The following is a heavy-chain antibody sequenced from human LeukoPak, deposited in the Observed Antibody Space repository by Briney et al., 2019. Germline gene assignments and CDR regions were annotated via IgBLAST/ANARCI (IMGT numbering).Heavy chain of an antibody. CDR1: GGTFSSYA. Sequence: SVKVSCKASGGTFSSYAISWVRQAPGQGLEWMGRIIPILGIANYAQKFQGRVTITADKSTSTAYMELGSLRSEDTAVYYCARDPPLDYYDSSGYREAAYYYYYGMDVWGQGTTVTVSS. V-gene: IGHV1-69*04. J-gene: IGHJ6*02. CDR2: IIPILGIA. CDR3: ARDPPLDYYDSSGYREAAYYYYYGMDV. D-gene: IGHD3-22*01.